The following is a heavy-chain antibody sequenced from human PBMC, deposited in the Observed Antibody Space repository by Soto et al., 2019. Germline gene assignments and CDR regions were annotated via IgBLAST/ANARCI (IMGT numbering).Heavy chain of an antibody. D-gene: IGHD6-19*01. J-gene: IGHJ4*02. Sequence: EVQLLESGGGLVQPGGSLRLSCAASGFTFSSYAMSWVRQAPGKGLDWVSAISGRGGSTYYADSVKGRFTISRDNSKNTLYLQMNSLRAEYPAVYYCAKADSSGPPNDYWGKGTLVTVSS. V-gene: IGHV3-23*01. CDR3: AKADSSGPPNDY. CDR1: GFTFSSYA. CDR2: ISGRGGST.